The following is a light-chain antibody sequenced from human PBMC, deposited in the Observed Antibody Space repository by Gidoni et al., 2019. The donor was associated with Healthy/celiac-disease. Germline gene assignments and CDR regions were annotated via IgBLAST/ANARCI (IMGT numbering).Light chain of an antibody. J-gene: IGLJ2*01. CDR3: AAWDDSLNGRVV. CDR2: SNN. Sequence: QSVLTQPPSPSGPPGQRVTISCSVSSSNIGSNTVHWYQPPPGTAPKLLIYSNNQRPSGVPDRFSGSKSGTSASLAISGLQSEDEADYYCAAWDDSLNGRVVFGGGTKLTVL. V-gene: IGLV1-44*01. CDR1: SSNIGSNT.